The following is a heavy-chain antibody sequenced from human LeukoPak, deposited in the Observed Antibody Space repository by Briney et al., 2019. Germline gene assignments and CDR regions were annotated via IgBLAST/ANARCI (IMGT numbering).Heavy chain of an antibody. Sequence: PSETLSLICTVSGDSVSNSHYYWAWVRQPPGKGLEWIGNIFHSGSTNYSPSLKSRVTISVDTSMTHFSLKLSSVTAADTAVYYCASERWSRGSYFDYWGQGILVTVSS. CDR2: IFHSGST. CDR1: GDSVSNSHYY. D-gene: IGHD5-24*01. CDR3: ASERWSRGSYFDY. J-gene: IGHJ4*02. V-gene: IGHV4-39*07.